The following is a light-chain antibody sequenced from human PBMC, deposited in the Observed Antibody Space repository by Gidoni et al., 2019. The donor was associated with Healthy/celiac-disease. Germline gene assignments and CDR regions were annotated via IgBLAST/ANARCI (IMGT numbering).Light chain of an antibody. Sequence: DIVLTQSPGTLSLSTGERATISCRTSKSVSSSYLAWYQQKPGQAPRLLIYCASSRATGIPDRFSGSGSGTDFTLTISRLEPEDFAVYYCQQYGSSPWTFXXXTKVEIK. CDR2: CAS. J-gene: IGKJ1*01. V-gene: IGKV3-20*01. CDR1: KSVSSSY. CDR3: QQYGSSPWT.